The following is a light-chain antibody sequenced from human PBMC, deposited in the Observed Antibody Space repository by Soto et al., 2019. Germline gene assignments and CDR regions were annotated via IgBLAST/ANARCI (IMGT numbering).Light chain of an antibody. CDR1: QGISSC. CDR2: AAS. V-gene: IGKV1-8*01. J-gene: IGKJ1*01. CDR3: QKYYSYPRT. Sequence: IQMPQSPSYLSESVGDRVPITCRASQGISSCLAWYQQKPGKAPKLMIYAASTLQSGVPSRFSGSGSGTDFTLTISCLQSEDFATYYCQKYYSYPRTCGQGTKVDIK.